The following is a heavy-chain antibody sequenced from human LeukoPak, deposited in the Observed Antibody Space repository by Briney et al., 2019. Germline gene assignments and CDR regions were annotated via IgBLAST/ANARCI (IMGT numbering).Heavy chain of an antibody. Sequence: SETLSLTCAVYGGSFSGYYWSWIRQPPGKGLEWIGEINHSGSTNYNPSLKSRVTISVDTSKNQFSLKLSSVTAADTAVYDCARATTVTTFDYWVQGTLGTASS. CDR3: ARATTVTTFDY. CDR2: INHSGST. D-gene: IGHD4-11*01. J-gene: IGHJ4*02. CDR1: GGSFSGYY. V-gene: IGHV4-34*01.